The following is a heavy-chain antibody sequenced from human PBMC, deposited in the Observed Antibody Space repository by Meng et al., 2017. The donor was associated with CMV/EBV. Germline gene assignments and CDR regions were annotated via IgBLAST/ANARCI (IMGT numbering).Heavy chain of an antibody. V-gene: IGHV3-73*01. Sequence: GGSLRLSCATSGFTFSGSAMHWVRQASGKGLEWVGRIRSKANSYATACAASVKGRFTISRDDSKNTAYLQMNSLKTEDTVVYYCTTNSYLGYCSSTSCVGYWGQGTLVTVSS. CDR3: TTNSYLGYCSSTSCVGY. D-gene: IGHD2-2*01. J-gene: IGHJ4*02. CDR1: GFTFSGSA. CDR2: IRSKANSYAT.